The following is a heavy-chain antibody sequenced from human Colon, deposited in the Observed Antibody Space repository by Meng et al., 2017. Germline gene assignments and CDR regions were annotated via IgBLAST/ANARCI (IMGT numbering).Heavy chain of an antibody. V-gene: IGHV3-23*01. D-gene: IGHD7-27*01. CDR1: GFSFYSHA. Sequence: ESLKISCAASGFSFYSHAMNWVRQAPGKGLEWVSGISGSGDDTYYVDSVKGRFTVSRDNSKNTLYLQMNSMRAEDSAIYYCANPWGNGWYFDLWGRGTLVTVSS. CDR2: ISGSGDDT. CDR3: ANPWGNGWYFDL. J-gene: IGHJ2*01.